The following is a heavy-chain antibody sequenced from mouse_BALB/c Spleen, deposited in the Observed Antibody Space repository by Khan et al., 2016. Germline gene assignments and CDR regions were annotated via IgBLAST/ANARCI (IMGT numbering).Heavy chain of an antibody. D-gene: IGHD2-4*01. J-gene: IGHJ3*01. CDR1: GFSLTSYG. V-gene: IGHV2-9*02. CDR3: ARERRSTMITTASWFAY. CDR2: IWAGGST. Sequence: QVQLKQSGPGLVAPSQSLSITCTVSGFSLTSYGVHWVRQPPGKGLEWLGVIWAGGSTNYTSALMSRLSISKDNSKSQVFLKMNSLQTDDTAMYYCARERRSTMITTASWFAYWGQGTLVTVSA.